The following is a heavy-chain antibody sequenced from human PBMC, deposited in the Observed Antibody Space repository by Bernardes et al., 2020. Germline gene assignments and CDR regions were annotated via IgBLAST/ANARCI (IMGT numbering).Heavy chain of an antibody. V-gene: IGHV4-59*01. CDR3: ARESYRGYCSGGSCYSAAYYYYGMDV. CDR2: IYYSGST. J-gene: IGHJ6*02. D-gene: IGHD2-15*01. CDR1: GGSISSYY. Sequence: SETLSLTCTVSGGSISSYYWSWIRQPPGKGLEWIGYIYYSGSTNYNPSLKSRVTISVDTSKNQFSLKLSSVTAADTAVYYCARESYRGYCSGGSCYSAAYYYYGMDVWGQGTTVTVSS.